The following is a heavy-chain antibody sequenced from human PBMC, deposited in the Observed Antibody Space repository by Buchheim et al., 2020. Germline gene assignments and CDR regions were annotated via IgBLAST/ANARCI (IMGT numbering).Heavy chain of an antibody. D-gene: IGHD4-11*01. CDR1: GFTFSSYA. CDR2: ISGRGCST. CDR3: AKDSSLTVTTFDY. J-gene: IGHJ4*02. V-gene: IGHV3-23*01. Sequence: EVHLLESGGRLVQPGGSLRLSCAASGFTFSSYAMSWVRQAPGKGLEWVSGISGRGCSTYYADSVTGRFTISRDNSKNTLYLQMNSLRAEDTAVYYCAKDSSLTVTTFDYWGQGTL.